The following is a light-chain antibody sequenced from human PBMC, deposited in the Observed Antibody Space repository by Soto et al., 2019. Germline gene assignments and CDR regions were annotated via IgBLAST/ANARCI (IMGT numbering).Light chain of an antibody. CDR1: QSVSSNY. CDR2: GAS. Sequence: EIVLTQSPATLSLSPGERATLSCRASQSVSSNYLAWYQQKPGQAPRLLIYGASSRATGIPDRFSGSGSGTDFTLTISRLEPEDYAVYYCQQYGHSLWTFGQGTKVDI. CDR3: QQYGHSLWT. V-gene: IGKV3-20*01. J-gene: IGKJ1*01.